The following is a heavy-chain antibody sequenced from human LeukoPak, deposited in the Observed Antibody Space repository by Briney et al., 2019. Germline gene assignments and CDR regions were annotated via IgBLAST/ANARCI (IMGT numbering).Heavy chain of an antibody. CDR2: ITAGGGGT. CDR3: AGTTTVTTKRFRH. CDR1: GFSFSSYA. Sequence: PGGSLRLSCAASGFSFSSYAMTWVRQAPGKGLEWVSTITAGGGGTYYADSVKGRFTISRDNSKNTLCLQMNSLTAEDTAIYYCAGTTTVTTKRFRHWGQGTLVTVSS. J-gene: IGHJ1*01. D-gene: IGHD4-17*01. V-gene: IGHV3-23*01.